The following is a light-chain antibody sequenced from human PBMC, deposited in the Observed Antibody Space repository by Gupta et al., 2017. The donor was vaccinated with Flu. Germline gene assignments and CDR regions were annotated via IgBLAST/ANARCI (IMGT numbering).Light chain of an antibody. CDR2: DVS. V-gene: IGLV2-14*03. J-gene: IGLJ1*01. Sequence: QSVLTQPASVSGSPGQSITVSCVGTTNAVGAYKYVSWYQQHPGKAPKLIIFDVSDRPSGVSHRFSASKSGNTASLTISGLQDDDEADYFCCSFSSSTTLVFGSGTKVTVL. CDR1: TNAVGAYKY. CDR3: CSFSSSTTLV.